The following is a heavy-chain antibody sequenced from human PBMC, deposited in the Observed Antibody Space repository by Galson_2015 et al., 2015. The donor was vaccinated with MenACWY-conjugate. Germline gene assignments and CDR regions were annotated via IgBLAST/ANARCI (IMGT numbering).Heavy chain of an antibody. Sequence: LSCAVSCFPFRPSFLPWFPPSPGKGLEWVASIKKDGSEKYYVDSVKGRFTIARDNTKNSMCLEMNSLKAEDTAVQYCARGPYGTDAWSQGSPVPAS. CDR1: CFPFRPSF. CDR3: ARGPYGTDA. CDR2: IKKDGSEK. J-gene: IGHJ6*02. V-gene: IGHV3-7*03.